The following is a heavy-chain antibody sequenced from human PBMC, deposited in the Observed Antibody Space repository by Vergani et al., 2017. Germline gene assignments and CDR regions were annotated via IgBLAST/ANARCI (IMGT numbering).Heavy chain of an antibody. Sequence: QVQLVESGGGVVQPGRSLRLSCAASRFFFSSFGFHLVRQAPGNGLEWVAFIHYDGSHEYYIDPVKGRFTISRDNSKSTLILQMNGLRTEDTAVYYCARDGGWAAISCYSAGAFDYWGLGTLVSVTS. CDR1: RFFFSSFG. CDR3: ARDGGWAAISCYSAGAFDY. J-gene: IGHJ4*02. V-gene: IGHV3-33*01. CDR2: IHYDGSHE. D-gene: IGHD2-2*02.